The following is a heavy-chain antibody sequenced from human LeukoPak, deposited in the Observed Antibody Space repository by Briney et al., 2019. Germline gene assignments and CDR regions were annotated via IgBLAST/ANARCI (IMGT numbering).Heavy chain of an antibody. J-gene: IGHJ4*02. CDR3: AKDGGVY. Sequence: GGSLRLSCAASGFTFSSYAMHWVRQAPGKGLEYVAAISSNGGSTSYANSVKGRFAISRDNSKNTLYLQMNSLRAEDTAVYYCAKDGGVYWGQGTLVTVSS. D-gene: IGHD2-15*01. CDR1: GFTFSSYA. CDR2: ISSNGGST. V-gene: IGHV3-64*01.